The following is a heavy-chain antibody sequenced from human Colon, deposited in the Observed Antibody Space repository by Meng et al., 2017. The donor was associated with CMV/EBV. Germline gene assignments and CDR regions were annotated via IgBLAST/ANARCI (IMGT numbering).Heavy chain of an antibody. CDR1: GYTFSDYH. V-gene: IGHV1-2*02. D-gene: IGHD1-26*01. J-gene: IGHJ4*02. CDR3: ARDPSGSRVPFDY. Sequence: VQLVESGGGLVKPGASVKVSCKTSGYTFSDYHIHWVRQAPGQGLEWMGWINSNSGATDYAQKFQGRFTMTRDTSITTVYMELSSLRSDDTAVYYCARDPSGSRVPFDYWGQGSLVTVSS. CDR2: INSNSGAT.